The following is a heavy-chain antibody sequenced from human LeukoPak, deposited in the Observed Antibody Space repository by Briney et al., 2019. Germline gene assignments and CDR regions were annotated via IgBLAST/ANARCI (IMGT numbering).Heavy chain of an antibody. Sequence: PGGSLRLSCAASGFTFSSYEMNWVRQAPGKGLEWVSYISSSGSTIYYADSVKGRFTISRDNSKNTLYLQMNSLRAEDTAVYYCAKDIVVVVAANWFDPWGQGTLVTVSS. CDR3: AKDIVVVVAANWFDP. J-gene: IGHJ5*02. CDR2: ISSSGSTI. V-gene: IGHV3-48*03. D-gene: IGHD2-15*01. CDR1: GFTFSSYE.